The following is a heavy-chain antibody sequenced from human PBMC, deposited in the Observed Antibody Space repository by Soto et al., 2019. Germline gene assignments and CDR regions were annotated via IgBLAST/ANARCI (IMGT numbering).Heavy chain of an antibody. D-gene: IGHD2-2*01. V-gene: IGHV3-33*01. Sequence: GGSLRLSCAASGFAFSIYCMHWVRQAPGKGLGWVAVICYDGSNKYYPDSVEGRFTISRDNSKNTLYLQMTSLRAEDTAVYYCARGIDCSSTSCLNAFDIWGQGTMVTVSS. J-gene: IGHJ3*02. CDR1: GFAFSIYC. CDR2: ICYDGSNK. CDR3: ARGIDCSSTSCLNAFDI.